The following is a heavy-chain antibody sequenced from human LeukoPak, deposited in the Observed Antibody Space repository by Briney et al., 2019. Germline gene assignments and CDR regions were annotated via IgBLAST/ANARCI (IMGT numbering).Heavy chain of an antibody. V-gene: IGHV4-59*12. J-gene: IGHJ3*02. D-gene: IGHD3-3*01. CDR2: IYHSGST. Sequence: SETLSLACTVSGGSISSYYWSWIRQPPGKGLEWIGYIYHSGSTYYNPSLKSRVTISVDRSKNQFSLKLSSVTAADTAVYYCARRNEYYDFWSGYPDDAFDIWGQGTMVTVPS. CDR1: GGSISSYY. CDR3: ARRNEYYDFWSGYPDDAFDI.